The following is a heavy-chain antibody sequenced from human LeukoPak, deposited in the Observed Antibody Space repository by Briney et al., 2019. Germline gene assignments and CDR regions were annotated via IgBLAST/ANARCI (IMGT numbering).Heavy chain of an antibody. CDR2: IYYSGST. CDR3: ARVYYSNSYDYWYFDL. D-gene: IGHD6-13*01. CDR1: GGSISSSSYY. J-gene: IGHJ2*01. V-gene: IGHV4-61*01. Sequence: SETLSLTCTVSGGSISSSSYYWSWIRQPPGKGLEWIAYIYYSGSTNYNPSLKSRVTISVDTSKNQFSLKLSSVTAADTAVYYCARVYYSNSYDYWYFDLWGRGTLVTVSS.